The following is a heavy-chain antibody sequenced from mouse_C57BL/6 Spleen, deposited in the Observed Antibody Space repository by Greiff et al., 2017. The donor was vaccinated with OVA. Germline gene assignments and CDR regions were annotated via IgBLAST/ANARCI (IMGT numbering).Heavy chain of an antibody. CDR3: ASYSNYVGFAY. CDR1: GYTFPSYW. Sequence: QVQLQQPGAELVMPGASVKLSCKASGYTFPSYWMHWVKQRPGQGLEWIGEIDPSDSYTNYNQKFKGKSTLTVDKSSSTAYMQLSSLTSEDSAVYYCASYSNYVGFAYWGQGTLVTVSA. J-gene: IGHJ3*01. D-gene: IGHD2-5*01. CDR2: IDPSDSYT. V-gene: IGHV1-69*01.